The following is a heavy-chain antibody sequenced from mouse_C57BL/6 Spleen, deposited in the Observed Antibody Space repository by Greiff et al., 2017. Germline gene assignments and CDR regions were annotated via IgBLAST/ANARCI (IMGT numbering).Heavy chain of an antibody. V-gene: IGHV5-17*01. D-gene: IGHD4-1*01. J-gene: IGHJ2*01. CDR2: ISSGSSTI. CDR3: ARSGLDY. CDR1: GFTFSDYG. Sequence: EVNVVESGGGLVKPGGSLKLSCAASGFTFSDYGMHWVRQAPEKGLEWVAYISSGSSTIYYADTVQGRFTISRDNAKNTLFLQMTSLRSEDTAMYYCARSGLDYWGQGTTLTVSS.